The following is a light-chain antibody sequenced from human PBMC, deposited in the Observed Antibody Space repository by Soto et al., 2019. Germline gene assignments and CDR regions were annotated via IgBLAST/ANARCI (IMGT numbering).Light chain of an antibody. CDR1: SSDVGGYNY. V-gene: IGLV2-8*01. J-gene: IGLJ2*01. Sequence: QSALTQPHSASGSPGQSVTISCTGTSSDVGGYNYVSWYQQHPGKAPKLMIYEVSKRPSGVPDRFSGSKSGNTASLTVSGLQAEDEASYYCSSYAGNNNVVFGGGTKVTVL. CDR3: SSYAGNNNVV. CDR2: EVS.